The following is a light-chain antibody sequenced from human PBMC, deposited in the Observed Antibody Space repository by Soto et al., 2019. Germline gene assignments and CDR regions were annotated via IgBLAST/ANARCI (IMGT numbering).Light chain of an antibody. CDR3: SLYTSENAYV. J-gene: IGLJ1*01. V-gene: IGLV2-18*01. CDR1: STDFVGYNR. Sequence: QSVLTQPPSVSGSPGQSVTISCTGTSTDFVGYNRVSWYQQPPGTAPNLMIYEVSKRPSGVPDRFSGSKSGNTASLTISVLQAADEADYYCSLYTSENAYVFGTGTKVTVL. CDR2: EVS.